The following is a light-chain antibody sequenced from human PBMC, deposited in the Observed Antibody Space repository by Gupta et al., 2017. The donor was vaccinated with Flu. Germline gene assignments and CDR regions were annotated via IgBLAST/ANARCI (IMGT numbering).Light chain of an antibody. V-gene: IGKV4-1*01. J-gene: IGKJ1*01. Sequence: DIVMTQSPDSLAVSLGERATINCKSSQSVLYTPNNKNYLAWYQHKQGQPPNLLISWASTRESGVPDRFSGNGSGTDFTLTISSLQAEDVAVYYCQQFYSTPWTFGQGTKVEIK. CDR2: WAS. CDR3: QQFYSTPWT. CDR1: QSVLYTPNNKNY.